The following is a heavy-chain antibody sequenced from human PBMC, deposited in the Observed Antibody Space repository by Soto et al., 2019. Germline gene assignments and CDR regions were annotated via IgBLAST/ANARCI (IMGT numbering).Heavy chain of an antibody. V-gene: IGHV3-23*01. CDR1: GFTFSNYA. J-gene: IGHJ6*02. Sequence: EVQLLESGGGLVQPGGSLRLSCAASGFTFSNYAMTWVRQAPGKGLEWVSAIGGSGGSTYYADSVKGRFTISRDNSKNTLYLQMDSLRAEDTAVYYCANPPPTMESTIYYYYGMDVWGQGTTVTVSS. D-gene: IGHD1-26*01. CDR2: IGGSGGST. CDR3: ANPPPTMESTIYYYYGMDV.